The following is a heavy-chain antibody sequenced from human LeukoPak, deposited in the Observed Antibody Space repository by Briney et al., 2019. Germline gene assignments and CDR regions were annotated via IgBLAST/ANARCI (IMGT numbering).Heavy chain of an antibody. Sequence: ASVKVSCKASGYTFTGYYMHWVRRAPGQGLEWMGWINPNSGGTNYAQKFQGWVTMTRDTSISTAYMELSRLRSDDTAVYYCARGYMEPHDRFDYWGQGTLVTVSS. CDR1: GYTFTGYY. V-gene: IGHV1-2*04. CDR2: INPNSGGT. CDR3: ARGYMEPHDRFDY. D-gene: IGHD3-16*02. J-gene: IGHJ4*02.